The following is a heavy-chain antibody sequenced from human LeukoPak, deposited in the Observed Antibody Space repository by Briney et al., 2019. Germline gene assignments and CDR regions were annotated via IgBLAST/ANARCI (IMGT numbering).Heavy chain of an antibody. D-gene: IGHD2-2*01. CDR1: GGTFSSYA. V-gene: IGHV1-69*05. J-gene: IGHJ5*02. CDR3: AGGSTSRLRAWYNWFHP. Sequence: AASVKVSCKASGGTFSSYAISWVRQAPGQGLEWMGGIIPIFGTANYAQKFQGRVTITTDESTSTAYMELSSLRSEDTAVYYCAGGSTSRLRAWYNWFHPWGQGTLVTVSS. CDR2: IIPIFGTA.